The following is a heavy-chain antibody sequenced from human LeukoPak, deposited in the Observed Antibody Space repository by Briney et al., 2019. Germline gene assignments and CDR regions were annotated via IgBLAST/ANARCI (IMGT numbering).Heavy chain of an antibody. D-gene: IGHD4-17*01. Sequence: GGSLRLSCAASGFTFSSYEMNWVRQAPGKGLEWVSYISSSGSTIYYAGSVKGRFTISRDNAKNSLYLQMNSLRAEDTAVYYCARVYGDSIDYWGQGTLVTVSS. V-gene: IGHV3-48*03. J-gene: IGHJ4*02. CDR3: ARVYGDSIDY. CDR2: ISSSGSTI. CDR1: GFTFSSYE.